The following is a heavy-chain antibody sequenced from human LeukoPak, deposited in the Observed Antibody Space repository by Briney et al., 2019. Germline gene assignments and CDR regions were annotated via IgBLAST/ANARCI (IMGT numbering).Heavy chain of an antibody. CDR2: IYYSGST. J-gene: IGHJ3*02. Sequence: SETLSLTCTVSGGPISSYYWSWIRQPPGKGLEWIGYIYYSGSTNYNPSLKSRVTISVDTSKNQFSLKLSSVTAADTAVYYCARENTPARRAFDIWGQGTMVTVSS. V-gene: IGHV4-59*01. CDR1: GGPISSYY. CDR3: ARENTPARRAFDI. D-gene: IGHD2-15*01.